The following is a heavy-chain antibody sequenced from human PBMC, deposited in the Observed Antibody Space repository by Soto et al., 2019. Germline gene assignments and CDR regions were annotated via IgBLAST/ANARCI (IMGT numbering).Heavy chain of an antibody. CDR2: IYYSGST. Sequence: PSETLSLTCTVSGGSISSYYWSWIRQPPGKGLEWIGYIYYSGSTNYNPSLKGRVTISVDRSKNQFSLKLSSVAAADTAVYYCARVPDRWGQGTLVTVSS. V-gene: IGHV4-59*12. CDR1: GGSISSYY. D-gene: IGHD2-2*01. CDR3: ARVPDR. J-gene: IGHJ5*02.